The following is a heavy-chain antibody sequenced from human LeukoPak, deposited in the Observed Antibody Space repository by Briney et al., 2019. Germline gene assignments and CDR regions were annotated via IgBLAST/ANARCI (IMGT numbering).Heavy chain of an antibody. V-gene: IGHV3-74*01. D-gene: IGHD5-18*01. Sequence: GGSLRLSCAASGFTFSSYWMHWVRQAPGKGLVWVSRINSNGSSTSYADSVKGRFTISRDNAKNTLYLQMNSLRAEDTAVYYCATALDTAMAYDAFNIWGQGTMVTVSS. CDR1: GFTFSSYW. CDR2: INSNGSST. J-gene: IGHJ3*02. CDR3: ATALDTAMAYDAFNI.